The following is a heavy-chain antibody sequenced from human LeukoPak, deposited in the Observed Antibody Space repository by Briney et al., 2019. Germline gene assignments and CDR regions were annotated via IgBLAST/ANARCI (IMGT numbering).Heavy chain of an antibody. J-gene: IGHJ5*02. CDR2: INHSGST. Sequence: PSETLSLTCAVYGGSFSGYYWSWVRQPPGKGLEWIGEINHSGSTNYNPSLKSRVTISVDTSKNQFSLKLSSVTAADTAVYYCARNDPTVLYDSSSYYYSWFDPWGQGTLVTVSS. V-gene: IGHV4-34*01. D-gene: IGHD3-22*01. CDR3: ARNDPTVLYDSSSYYYSWFDP. CDR1: GGSFSGYY.